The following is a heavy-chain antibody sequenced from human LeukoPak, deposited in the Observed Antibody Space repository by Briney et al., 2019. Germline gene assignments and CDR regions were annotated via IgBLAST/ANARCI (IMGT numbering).Heavy chain of an antibody. J-gene: IGHJ5*02. CDR2: IKQDGREK. CDR1: GFTFSSYW. V-gene: IGHV3-7*01. Sequence: GGSLRLSCAASGFTFSSYWMSWVRQAPRKGLEWVANIKQDGREKNYVDSVKGRFTISRDNAKNSLYLQMNSLRAEDTAVYYCARLHEGWFDPWGQGTLVTVSS. CDR3: ARLHEGWFDP.